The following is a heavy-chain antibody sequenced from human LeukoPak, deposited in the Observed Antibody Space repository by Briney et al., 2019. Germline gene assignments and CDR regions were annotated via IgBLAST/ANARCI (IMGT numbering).Heavy chain of an antibody. CDR3: ARDLVPPGAFDI. Sequence: SQALSLTCTVSGGSISSGGYYWSWIRQHPGKGLEWIGYIYYSGSTYYNPSLKSRVTISVDTSKNQFSLKLSSVTAADTAVYYCARDLVPPGAFDIWGQGTMVTVSS. CDR2: IYYSGST. CDR1: GGSISSGGYY. V-gene: IGHV4-31*03. D-gene: IGHD2-8*02. J-gene: IGHJ3*02.